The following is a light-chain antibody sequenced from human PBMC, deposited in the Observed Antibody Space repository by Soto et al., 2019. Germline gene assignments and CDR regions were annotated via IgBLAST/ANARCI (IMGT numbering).Light chain of an antibody. V-gene: IGKV1-33*01. CDR2: DAS. CDR1: QDISNY. J-gene: IGKJ3*01. CDR3: QQFNNFPPFT. Sequence: DIPMTQSPSSLSASVGDRVTITCQASQDISNYLNWYQQKPGKAPKLLIYDASNLETGVPSRFSGSGSGTDFTFTISSLQPEDIATYYCQQFNNFPPFTFGPGTKVDVK.